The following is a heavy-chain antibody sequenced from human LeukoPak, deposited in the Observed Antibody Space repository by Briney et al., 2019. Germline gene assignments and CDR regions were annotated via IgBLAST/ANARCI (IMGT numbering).Heavy chain of an antibody. J-gene: IGHJ6*02. CDR2: IHHRAGA. D-gene: IGHD2-21*02. V-gene: IGHV4-34*01. CDR1: GGSFTDYY. CDR3: ARGPVRDDGLTGISYYFGLDV. Sequence: SETLSLTCAVYGGSFTDYYWSWIRHLPGKGLEWIGKIHHRAGANYNPSLWGRVTISADTSKNQFSLHLTSVTAADTATFYCARGPVRDDGLTGISYYFGLDVWGHGTTVTVFS.